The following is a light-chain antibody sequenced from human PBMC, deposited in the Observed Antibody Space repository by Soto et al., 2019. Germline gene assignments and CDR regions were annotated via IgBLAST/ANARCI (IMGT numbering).Light chain of an antibody. CDR1: ISDVGGYNY. CDR2: EVS. V-gene: IGLV2-14*01. Sequence: QSPVTQPASVSGSPGQSITIACTGTISDVGGYNYVSWYQQHPGKAPKLMIYEVSNRPSRVSNRFSGSKSGNTASLTISGLQAEDEADYYCSSYTRSSTSYVFGTGTKVTVL. CDR3: SSYTRSSTSYV. J-gene: IGLJ1*01.